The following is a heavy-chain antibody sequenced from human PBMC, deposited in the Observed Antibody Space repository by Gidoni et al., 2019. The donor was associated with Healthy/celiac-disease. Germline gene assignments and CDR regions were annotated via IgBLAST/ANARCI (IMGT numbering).Heavy chain of an antibody. J-gene: IGHJ4*02. Sequence: DVQLVESGGDLVQPGGSLRLSCAASGFTFSTYSMNWVRQAPGKGLEWVSYISSSSRTIYYADSVKGRFTISRDNAKNSVYLQMNSLRAEDTAVYYCARDPSYSSDYWGQGTLVTVSS. V-gene: IGHV3-48*01. CDR3: ARDPSYSSDY. CDR1: GFTFSTYS. CDR2: ISSSSRTI. D-gene: IGHD5-12*01.